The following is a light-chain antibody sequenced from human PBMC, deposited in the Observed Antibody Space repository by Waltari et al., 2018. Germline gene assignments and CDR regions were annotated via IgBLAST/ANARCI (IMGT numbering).Light chain of an antibody. J-gene: IGLJ3*02. CDR1: TNDLGSYNY. CDR3: CSYAGSYTGV. CDR2: DVT. Sequence: SALTQPRSVSGSPGQSVTISCTGTTNDLGSYNYVSWYQQHTGKAPKLIILDVTKRPSGVPDRLSGCMSGNTASLTSAGLRAEDEAEYYCCSYAGSYTGVFGGGTKLTVV. V-gene: IGLV2-11*01.